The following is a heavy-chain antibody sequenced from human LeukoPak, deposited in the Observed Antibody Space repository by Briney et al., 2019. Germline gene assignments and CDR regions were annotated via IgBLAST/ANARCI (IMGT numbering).Heavy chain of an antibody. CDR1: GGSFSGYY. CDR2: INHSGST. J-gene: IGHJ4*02. Sequence: SETLSLTCADYGGSFSGYYWSWIRQPPGKGLEWIGEINHSGSTNYNPSLKSRVTISVDTSKNQFSLKLSSVTAADTAVYYCARGRRYSSGWYYFDYWGQGTLVTVSS. D-gene: IGHD6-19*01. V-gene: IGHV4-34*01. CDR3: ARGRRYSSGWYYFDY.